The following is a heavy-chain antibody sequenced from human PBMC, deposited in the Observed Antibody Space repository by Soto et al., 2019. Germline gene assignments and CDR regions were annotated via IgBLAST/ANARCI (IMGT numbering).Heavy chain of an antibody. J-gene: IGHJ4*02. V-gene: IGHV4-30-4*01. Sequence: SETLSLTCTVSGGSISSGGYYWSWIRQPPGKGLEWIGYIYYSGSTYYNPSLKSRVTISVDTSKNQFSLKLSSVTAADTAVYYCAREAYGDRVDYWGQGTLVTVSS. CDR1: GGSISSGGYY. CDR2: IYYSGST. D-gene: IGHD4-17*01. CDR3: AREAYGDRVDY.